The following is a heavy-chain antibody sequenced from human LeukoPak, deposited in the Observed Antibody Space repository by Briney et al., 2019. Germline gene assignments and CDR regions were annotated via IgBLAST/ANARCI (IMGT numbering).Heavy chain of an antibody. V-gene: IGHV4-39*07. J-gene: IGHJ6*03. CDR3: ARGRSGYYSKYYYYMDV. D-gene: IGHD3-22*01. Sequence: SETLSLTCTVSGDSISSSSYYWGWIRQPPGKGLEWIGSFYYSGSTYYNPSLKSRVTISVDTSKNQLSLKLNSVTAAGTAVYYCARGRSGYYSKYYYYMDVWGRGTTVTVSS. CDR1: GDSISSSSYY. CDR2: FYYSGST.